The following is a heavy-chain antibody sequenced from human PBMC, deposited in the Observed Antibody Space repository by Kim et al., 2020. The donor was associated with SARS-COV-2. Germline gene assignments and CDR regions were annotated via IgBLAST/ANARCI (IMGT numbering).Heavy chain of an antibody. J-gene: IGHJ4*02. CDR1: GYTFTNYR. CDR2: ISAYDGNT. D-gene: IGHD2-15*01. Sequence: ASVKVSCKTSGYTFTNYRISWVRQAPGQGLEWMGWISAYDGNTNYAQKVHGRVTMTTDTSTSTAYMELRSLRSDDTAVYYCAREYCSGGSCPPGGYWGQGTLVTVSS. V-gene: IGHV1-18*04. CDR3: AREYCSGGSCPPGGY.